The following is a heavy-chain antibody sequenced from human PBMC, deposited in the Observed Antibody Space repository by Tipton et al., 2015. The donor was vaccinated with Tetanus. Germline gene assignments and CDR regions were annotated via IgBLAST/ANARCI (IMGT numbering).Heavy chain of an antibody. CDR1: GFTFSSYW. Sequence: SLRLSCAASGFTFSSYWMSWVRQAPGKGLEWVANKKHDETEKYYVDSVRGRFYISRDNAKRSLYLQMDSLRAEDTAVYYCARERGTSGWGFWGQGTLVSVSS. V-gene: IGHV3-7*01. J-gene: IGHJ4*02. CDR3: ARERGTSGWGF. D-gene: IGHD6-19*01. CDR2: KKHDETEK.